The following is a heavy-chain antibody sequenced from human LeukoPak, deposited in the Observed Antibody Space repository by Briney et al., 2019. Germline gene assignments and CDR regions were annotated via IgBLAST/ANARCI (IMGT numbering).Heavy chain of an antibody. Sequence: ASVKVSCKASGYTFTSYGISWVRQAPGQGLEWMGWINPNSGGTNYAQKFQGRVTMTRDTSISTAYMELSRLRSEDTAVYYCARDLGPTPYYFDYWGQGTLVTVSS. CDR1: GYTFTSYG. CDR3: ARDLGPTPYYFDY. V-gene: IGHV1-2*02. CDR2: INPNSGGT. D-gene: IGHD4-23*01. J-gene: IGHJ4*02.